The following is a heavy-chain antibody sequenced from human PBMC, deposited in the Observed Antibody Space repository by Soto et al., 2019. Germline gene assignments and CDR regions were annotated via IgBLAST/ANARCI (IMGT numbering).Heavy chain of an antibody. V-gene: IGHV4-34*01. J-gene: IGHJ6*02. CDR1: GGSFSGYY. CDR2: INHSGST. CDR3: ARGNPPSYYYYGMDV. Sequence: PSNAVSLTCAVYGGSFSGYYWSWIRQPPGKGLEWIGEINHSGSTNYNPSLKSRVTISVDTSKNQFSLKLSSVTAADTAVYYCARGNPPSYYYYGMDVWGQGTTVIVSS.